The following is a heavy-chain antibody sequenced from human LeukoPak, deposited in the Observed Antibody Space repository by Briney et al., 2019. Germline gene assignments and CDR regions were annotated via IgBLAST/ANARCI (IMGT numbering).Heavy chain of an antibody. CDR1: GFTFSSYA. CDR2: IYHSGST. J-gene: IGHJ4*02. CDR3: ARHGGQITIFGVVILYYFDY. D-gene: IGHD3-3*01. Sequence: GSLRLSCAASGFTFSSYAMSWVRQAPGKGLEWIGSIYHSGSTYYNPSLKSRVTISVDTSKNKFSLKLSSVTAADTAVYYCARHGGQITIFGVVILYYFDYWGQGTLVTVSS. V-gene: IGHV4-38-2*01.